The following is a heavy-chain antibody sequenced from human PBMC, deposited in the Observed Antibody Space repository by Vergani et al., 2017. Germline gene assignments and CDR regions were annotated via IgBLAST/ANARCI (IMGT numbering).Heavy chain of an antibody. CDR2: IRYDGTKR. J-gene: IGHJ1*01. CDR3: TKAGQYDSDNFHDS. V-gene: IGHV3-30*02. D-gene: IGHD3-22*01. Sequence: QVQLVESGGGVVQPGGSLRLSCIASGFTFRIYGMHWVRQAPGNGLEWVAFIRYDGTKRFYGDSVKGRFPISRDNSQTTVFLQMNSLRADDSAVYYCTKAGQYDSDNFHDSWGQGALVTVAS. CDR1: GFTFRIYG.